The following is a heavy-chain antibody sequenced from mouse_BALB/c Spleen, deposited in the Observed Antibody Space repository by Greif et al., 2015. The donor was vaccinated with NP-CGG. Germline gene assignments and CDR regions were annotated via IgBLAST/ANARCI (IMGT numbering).Heavy chain of an antibody. V-gene: IGHV1-12*01. CDR1: GYTFTSYN. Sequence: SGAELVKPGASVKMSCKASGYTFTSYNMHWVKQTPGQGLEWIGAIYPGNGDTSYNQKFKGKATSNADKSSSTAYMQHSSLTAEDSAVSYCARGYRSTAWFAYWCQGTLVTVSA. D-gene: IGHD2-14*01. CDR2: IYPGNGDT. CDR3: ARGYRSTAWFAY. J-gene: IGHJ3*01.